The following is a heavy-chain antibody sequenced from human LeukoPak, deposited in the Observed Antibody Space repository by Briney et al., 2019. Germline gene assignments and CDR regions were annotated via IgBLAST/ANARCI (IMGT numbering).Heavy chain of an antibody. CDR3: ARSKQGSAPGY. D-gene: IGHD3-10*01. CDR2: IYSGGST. Sequence: GGSLRLSCAASGFTFSNEAMTWVRQAPGKGLEWVSVIYSGGSTYYADSVKGRFTISRDKSKNTLYLQMNSLRAEDTAVYYCARSKQGSAPGYWGQGTLVTVSS. V-gene: IGHV3-66*01. J-gene: IGHJ4*02. CDR1: GFTFSNEA.